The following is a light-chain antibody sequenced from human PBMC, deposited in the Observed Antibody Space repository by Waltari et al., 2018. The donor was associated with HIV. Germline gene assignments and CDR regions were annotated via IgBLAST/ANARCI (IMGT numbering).Light chain of an antibody. CDR1: ISDIGAYDS. J-gene: IGLJ2*01. V-gene: IGLV2-8*01. Sequence: QSALTQPPSASGSLGQSVTISCTGSISDIGAYDSVSWFQQHPNNAPKHLLYEVSKRPSGVPGRFSGSRSGETAFLSVSGLQPDDTAAYFCSSYGDNIRVLFGGGTNLTVL. CDR2: EVS. CDR3: SSYGDNIRVL.